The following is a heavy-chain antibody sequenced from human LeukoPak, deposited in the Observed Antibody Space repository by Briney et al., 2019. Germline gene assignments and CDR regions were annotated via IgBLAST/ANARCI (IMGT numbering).Heavy chain of an antibody. CDR1: GFTVSSNS. V-gene: IGHV3-53*01. CDR3: ARDYGGSSPFDY. Sequence: AGGSLRLSCTVSGFTVSSNSWSWVRQAPGKGLEWVSFIYSGGNTHYSDSVKGRFTISRENAKNSLYLQMNSLRAEDTAVYYCARDYGGSSPFDYWGQGTLVTVSS. D-gene: IGHD4-23*01. J-gene: IGHJ4*02. CDR2: IYSGGNT.